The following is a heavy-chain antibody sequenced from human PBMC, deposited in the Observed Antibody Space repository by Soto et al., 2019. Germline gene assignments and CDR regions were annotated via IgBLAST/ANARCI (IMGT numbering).Heavy chain of an antibody. CDR2: IYPGDSDT. CDR3: ASPGLRWGITYYYYLSV. V-gene: IGHV5-51*01. CDR1: GYSFTSYW. D-gene: IGHD7-27*01. Sequence: PGESLKISCKGSGYSFTSYWIGWVRQMPGKGLEWMGIIYPGDSDTRYSPSFQGQVTISADKSISTAYLQWSSLKASDTAMYYCASPGLRWGITYYYYLSVSGKGTTVPISS. J-gene: IGHJ6*03.